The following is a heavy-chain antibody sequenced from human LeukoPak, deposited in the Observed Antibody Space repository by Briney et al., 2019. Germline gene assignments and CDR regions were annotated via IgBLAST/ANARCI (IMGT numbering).Heavy chain of an antibody. CDR3: ASKVGAGTNAFDI. CDR1: GGTFSIYA. Sequence: GASVKVSYTASGGTFSIYAISWVRQAPGQGLEWMGGIIPIFGTANYAQKFQGRVTITTDGSTSTAYMELSSLRSEDTAVYYCASKVGAGTNAFDIWGQGTMVTVSS. D-gene: IGHD1-26*01. CDR2: IIPIFGTA. J-gene: IGHJ3*02. V-gene: IGHV1-69*05.